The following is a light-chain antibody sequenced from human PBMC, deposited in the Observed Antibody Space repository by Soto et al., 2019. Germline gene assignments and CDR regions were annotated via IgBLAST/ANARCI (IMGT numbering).Light chain of an antibody. Sequence: QSALTQPASVSGSPGQSITISCTGTSSDIGGYNFVSWYLQHPGKAPKLIIFDVANRPSGVSNRFSGSKSGNTASLTISGLQAEDEADYYCSSYTNSGTTLVVFGGGTKLTVL. CDR3: SSYTNSGTTLVV. V-gene: IGLV2-14*03. CDR1: SSDIGGYNF. CDR2: DVA. J-gene: IGLJ2*01.